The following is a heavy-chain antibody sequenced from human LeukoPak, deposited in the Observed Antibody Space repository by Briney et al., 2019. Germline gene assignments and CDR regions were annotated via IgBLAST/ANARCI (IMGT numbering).Heavy chain of an antibody. CDR2: IWHDGGRK. V-gene: IGHV3-33*01. CDR3: ARDIGNSGFNLDY. D-gene: IGHD5-12*01. CDR1: GFTFSTHG. Sequence: GRSLRLSCVVSGFTFSTHGFHWVRQAPGKGLEWVSVIWHDGGRKEYADSVRGRFTISRDNSNLYLQMNSLRAEDTAIYYCARDIGNSGFNLDYWGQGTPVTVYS. J-gene: IGHJ4*02.